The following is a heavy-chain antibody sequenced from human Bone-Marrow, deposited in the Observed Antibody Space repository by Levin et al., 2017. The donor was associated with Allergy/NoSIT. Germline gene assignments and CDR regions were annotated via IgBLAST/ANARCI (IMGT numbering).Heavy chain of an antibody. V-gene: IGHV1-2*02. D-gene: IGHD4/OR15-4a*01. CDR2: INPHSGDT. CDR3: ARDRVPTTTGSYYYLHYGMDV. J-gene: IGHJ6*02. CDR1: GYTFTGYH. Sequence: ASVKVSCKASGYTFTGYHLHWVRQAPGQGLEWMGWINPHSGDTNYAQKFQGRVSMTRDTSINTAYMELSSLRSDDTAVYFCARDRVPTTTGSYYYLHYGMDVWGQGTTVTVSS.